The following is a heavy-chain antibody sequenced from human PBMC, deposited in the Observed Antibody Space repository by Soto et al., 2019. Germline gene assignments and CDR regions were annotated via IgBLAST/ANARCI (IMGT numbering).Heavy chain of an antibody. V-gene: IGHV1-18*01. CDR3: ARDGDIVVVPADPYFDY. CDR2: ISAYNGNT. D-gene: IGHD2-2*01. CDR1: GYTFTSYG. J-gene: IGHJ4*02. Sequence: ASVKVSCKASGYTFTSYGISWVRQAPGQGLEWMGWISAYNGNTNYAQKFQGWVTMTRDTSISTAYMELSRLRSDDTAVYYCARDGDIVVVPADPYFDYWGQGTLVTVSS.